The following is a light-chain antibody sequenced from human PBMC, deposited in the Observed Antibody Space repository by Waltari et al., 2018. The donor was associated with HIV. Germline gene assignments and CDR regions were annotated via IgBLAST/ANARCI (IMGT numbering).Light chain of an antibody. CDR1: SSTIGKNF. CDR2: DNN. CDR3: GTWDSSLSGVV. V-gene: IGLV1-51*01. J-gene: IGLJ3*02. Sequence: QSVLTQPPSVSAAPGQKVTISCSGSSSTIGKNFVSWYKQLPGTAPNLRISDNNKRPSENPDRFAGSKSGTSATLGISGLQTGDEADYYCGTWDSSLSGVVFGGGTKLTVL.